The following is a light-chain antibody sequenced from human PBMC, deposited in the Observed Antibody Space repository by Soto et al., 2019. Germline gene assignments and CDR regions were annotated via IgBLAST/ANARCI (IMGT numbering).Light chain of an antibody. Sequence: DIVLTQTPLFLSVTPGQPASISCRSAQSLLHSDGKTYFYWFLQKAGQPPQLLIYEVSNRFSGVSDRLSGSGSGTDFTLKISRVEAEDVGVYYCMQRIRFPLTFGGGTKVDIK. V-gene: IGKV2D-29*01. CDR1: QSLLHSDGKTY. CDR2: EVS. CDR3: MQRIRFPLT. J-gene: IGKJ4*01.